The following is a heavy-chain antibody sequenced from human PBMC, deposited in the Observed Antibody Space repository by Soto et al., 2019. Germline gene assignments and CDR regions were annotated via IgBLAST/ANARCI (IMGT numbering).Heavy chain of an antibody. J-gene: IGHJ6*02. CDR1: GGTFSSYA. V-gene: IGHV1-69*12. CDR2: IIPIFGTA. Sequence: QVQLVQSGAEVKKPGSSVKVSCKASGGTFSSYAISWVRQAPGQGLEWMGGIIPIFGTANYAQKFQGRVTITADESTSTASMELSSLRSEDTAVYYCARGQARVVVAATAEGYGIAVWGQGTTVTVSS. D-gene: IGHD2-15*01. CDR3: ARGQARVVVAATAEGYGIAV.